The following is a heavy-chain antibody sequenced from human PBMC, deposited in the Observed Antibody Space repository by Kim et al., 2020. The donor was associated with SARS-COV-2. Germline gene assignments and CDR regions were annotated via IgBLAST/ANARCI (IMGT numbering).Heavy chain of an antibody. Sequence: KRSSPSLKSRLTITKDTSKNQVVLTMTNMDPVDTATYYCAQTGMTGGMDVWGQGTTVTVSS. V-gene: IGHV2-5*01. J-gene: IGHJ6*02. CDR2: K. CDR3: AQTGMTGGMDV.